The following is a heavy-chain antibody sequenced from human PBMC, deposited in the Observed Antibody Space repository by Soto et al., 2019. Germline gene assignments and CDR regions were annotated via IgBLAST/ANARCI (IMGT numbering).Heavy chain of an antibody. D-gene: IGHD3-22*01. CDR2: IYYSGST. CDR3: ARHLLLYYYDSSGYYLRDAFDI. Sequence: AETLSLTCTVSGGSISSYYWSWIRQPPGKGLEWIGYIYYSGSTNYNPSLKSRVTISVDTSKNQFSLKLSSVTDADTAVYYCARHLLLYYYDSSGYYLRDAFDIWGQGTMVTVSS. J-gene: IGHJ3*02. V-gene: IGHV4-59*08. CDR1: GGSISSYY.